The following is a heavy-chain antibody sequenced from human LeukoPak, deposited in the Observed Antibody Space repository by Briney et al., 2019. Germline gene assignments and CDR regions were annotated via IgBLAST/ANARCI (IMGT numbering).Heavy chain of an antibody. J-gene: IGHJ4*02. CDR2: IYYSGST. D-gene: IGHD1-26*01. V-gene: IGHV4-31*03. CDR1: GGSISSGGYC. CDR3: ARSGIVGATTFDY. Sequence: SETLSLTCTVSGGSISSGGYCWSWIRQHPGKGLEWIGYIYYSGSTYYNPSLKSRVTISVDTSKNQFSLKLSSVTAADTAVYYCARSGIVGATTFDYWGQGTLVTVSS.